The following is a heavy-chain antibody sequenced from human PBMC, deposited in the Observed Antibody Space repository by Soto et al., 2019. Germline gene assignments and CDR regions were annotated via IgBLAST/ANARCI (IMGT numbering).Heavy chain of an antibody. Sequence: SETLSLTCTVSGGSISSYYWSWIRQPPGKGLEWIGYIYYSGSTNYNPSLKSRVTISVDTSKNQFSLKLSSVTAADTAVYYCATPGYSSGWYHAYWGQGTLVTSPQ. V-gene: IGHV4-59*08. CDR2: IYYSGST. CDR3: ATPGYSSGWYHAY. CDR1: GGSISSYY. D-gene: IGHD6-19*01. J-gene: IGHJ4*02.